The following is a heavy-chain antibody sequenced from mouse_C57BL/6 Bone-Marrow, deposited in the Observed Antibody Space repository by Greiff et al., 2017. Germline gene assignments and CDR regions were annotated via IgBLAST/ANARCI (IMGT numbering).Heavy chain of an antibody. CDR1: GFTFSSYT. CDR3: ASAHYGSSDYWYFDV. Sequence: EVKLVESGGGLVKPGGSLKLSCAASGFTFSSYTMSWVRQTPEKRLEWVATISGGGGNTYYPDSVKGRFTISRDNAKNTLYLQMSSLRSEDTALYYGASAHYGSSDYWYFDVWGTGTTVTVSA. D-gene: IGHD1-1*01. J-gene: IGHJ1*03. V-gene: IGHV5-9*01. CDR2: ISGGGGNT.